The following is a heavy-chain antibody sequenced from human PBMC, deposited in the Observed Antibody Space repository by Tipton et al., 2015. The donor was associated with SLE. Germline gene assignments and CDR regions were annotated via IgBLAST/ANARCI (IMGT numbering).Heavy chain of an antibody. D-gene: IGHD2-15*01. CDR1: GGSISSYY. CDR2: IYYSGST. J-gene: IGHJ4*02. Sequence: LRLSCTVSGGSISSYYWRWIRQPPGKGLEWIGHIYYSGSTNYNPSLKSRVTISVDTSKNQFSLKLSSVTAADTAVYYCARGVVVVAATYPYYFDYWGQGTLVTVSS. V-gene: IGHV4-59*08. CDR3: ARGVVVVAATYPYYFDY.